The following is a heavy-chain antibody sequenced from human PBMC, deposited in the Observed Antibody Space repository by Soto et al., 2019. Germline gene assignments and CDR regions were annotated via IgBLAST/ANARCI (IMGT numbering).Heavy chain of an antibody. CDR3: ARDPYCSSTSCYGGGLRYYYYYMDV. CDR2: INHSGST. Sequence: SETLSLTCAVYGGSFSGYYWSWIRQPPGKGLEWIGEINHSGSTNYNPSLKSRVTISVDTSKNQFSRKLSSVTAADTAVYYCARDPYCSSTSCYGGGLRYYYYYMDVWGKGTTVTVSS. CDR1: GGSFSGYY. D-gene: IGHD2-2*01. J-gene: IGHJ6*03. V-gene: IGHV4-34*01.